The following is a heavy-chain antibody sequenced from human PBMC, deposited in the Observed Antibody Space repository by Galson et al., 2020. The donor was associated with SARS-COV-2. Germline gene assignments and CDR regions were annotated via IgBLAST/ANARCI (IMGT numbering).Heavy chain of an antibody. D-gene: IGHD3-10*01. CDR3: AKADGSRSNWYFDL. CDR1: GFTFSNHG. J-gene: IGHJ2*01. Sequence: PGGSLRLSFAASGFTFSNHGMPWVRQAPGKGLEWVAVISYDGINKDYVDSVKGRFIISRENSKKTLYLQMNSLTVEDTAVYYCAKADGSRSNWYFDLWGRGTLVTVSS. V-gene: IGHV3-30*18. CDR2: ISYDGINK.